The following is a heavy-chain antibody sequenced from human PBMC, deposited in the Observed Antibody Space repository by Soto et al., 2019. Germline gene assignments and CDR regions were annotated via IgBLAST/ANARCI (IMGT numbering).Heavy chain of an antibody. V-gene: IGHV4-4*02. CDR1: GGSISSSNW. D-gene: IGHD6-19*01. J-gene: IGHJ4*02. CDR3: AMAPDAVYSSGWLDY. Sequence: QVQLQESGPGLVKPSGTLSLTCAVSGGSISSSNWWSWVRQPPGKGLEWIGEIYHSGSTNYNPSLKSRVTISVDKSKHQFSLKLSSVTAADTAVYYCAMAPDAVYSSGWLDYWGQGTLVTVSS. CDR2: IYHSGST.